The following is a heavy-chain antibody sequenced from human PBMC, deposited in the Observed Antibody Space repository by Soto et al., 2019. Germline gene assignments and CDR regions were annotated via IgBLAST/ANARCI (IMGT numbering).Heavy chain of an antibody. CDR1: GFTFSSYA. CDR3: AKGELYHYYYYMDV. J-gene: IGHJ6*03. Sequence: EVQLLESGGVLVQPGGSLRLSCAASGFTFSSYAMSWVRQAPGKGLEWVSAISGSGGSTYYADSVKGRFTISRDNYKNTLYLHMNSRRAEDTAVYYCAKGELYHYYYYMDVWGKGTTVTVSS. CDR2: ISGSGGST. D-gene: IGHD1-26*01. V-gene: IGHV3-23*01.